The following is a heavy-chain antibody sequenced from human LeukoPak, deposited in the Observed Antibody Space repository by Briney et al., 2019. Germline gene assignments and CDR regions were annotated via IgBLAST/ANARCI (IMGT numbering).Heavy chain of an antibody. CDR2: INPNSGGT. D-gene: IGHD1-26*01. J-gene: IGHJ4*02. CDR1: GYTFTDYY. CDR3: ARSYSGFGYALHDC. V-gene: IGHV1-2*02. Sequence: ASVKVSCKASGYTFTDYYMHWVRQAPGQGLEWMGWINPNSGGTNYAQKFQGRVTMTRDTSISTAYMELSSLRSDDTAMYYCARSYSGFGYALHDCWGQGTLVTVSS.